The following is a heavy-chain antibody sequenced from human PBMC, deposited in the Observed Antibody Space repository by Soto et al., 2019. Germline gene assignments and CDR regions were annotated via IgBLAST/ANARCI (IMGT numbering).Heavy chain of an antibody. D-gene: IGHD6-19*01. J-gene: IGHJ6*02. CDR3: AGMAVTTFYYYAMDV. Sequence: SETLSLTCAVYGYSIRSSDWWGWIRQPPGKGLEWIGYITHGGSTNYNPSLKRRVTMSVDPSKNQFSLNLTSVTAVDTAVYYCAGMAVTTFYYYAMDVWGQGTTVTVSS. CDR1: GYSIRSSDW. V-gene: IGHV4-28*01. CDR2: ITHGGST.